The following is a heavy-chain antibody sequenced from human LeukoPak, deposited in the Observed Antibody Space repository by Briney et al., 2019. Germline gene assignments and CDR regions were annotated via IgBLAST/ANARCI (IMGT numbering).Heavy chain of an antibody. V-gene: IGHV4-59*08. D-gene: IGHD4-17*01. CDR2: IYYSGST. CDR3: ARLEMMDYGDYDNFDY. Sequence: SETLSLTCTVSGGSISSYFWSWIRQPSGKGLEWIGYIYYSGSTNYNPSLKSRVTISVDTSKNQFSLKLTSVTAADTAVYYCARLEMMDYGDYDNFDYWGQGTLVTVSS. CDR1: GGSISSYF. J-gene: IGHJ4*02.